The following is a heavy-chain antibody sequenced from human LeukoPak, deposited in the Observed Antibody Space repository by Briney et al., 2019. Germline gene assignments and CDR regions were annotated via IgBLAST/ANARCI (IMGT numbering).Heavy chain of an antibody. CDR3: ARDESLVRGAAFDY. Sequence: GGFLRLSCAASGFTFSSYSMNWVRQAPGKGLEWVSYISSSSNYINYADSVKGRFTISRDNAKNSLYLQMNSLRAEDTAVYYCARDESLVRGAAFDYWGQGTLVTVSS. J-gene: IGHJ4*02. CDR2: ISSSSNYI. V-gene: IGHV3-21*01. D-gene: IGHD3-10*01. CDR1: GFTFSSYS.